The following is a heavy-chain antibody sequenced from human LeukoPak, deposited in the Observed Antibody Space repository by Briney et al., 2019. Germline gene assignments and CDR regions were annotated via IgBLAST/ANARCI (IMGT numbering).Heavy chain of an antibody. V-gene: IGHV3-74*01. CDR1: GFTFSSYW. Sequence: GGSLRLSCVASGFTFSSYWMHWARQAPRKGLGWVSRINGDGRNINYADSVRGRFTISRDNAKNTLYLQMNTLRVEDTAVYYCTRDLMDYDVSTGLHHYYMDVWGQGTTVTVSS. D-gene: IGHD3-9*01. CDR2: INGDGRNI. CDR3: TRDLMDYDVSTGLHHYYMDV. J-gene: IGHJ6*02.